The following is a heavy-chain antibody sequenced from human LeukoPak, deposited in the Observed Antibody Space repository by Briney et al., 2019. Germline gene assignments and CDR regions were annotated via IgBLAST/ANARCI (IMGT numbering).Heavy chain of an antibody. J-gene: IGHJ5*02. CDR2: IYPGDSDT. CDR1: GYSFTSYW. V-gene: IGHV5-51*01. D-gene: IGHD5-12*01. Sequence: GESLKISCKGSGYSFTSYWIGWVRQMPGKGLEWMGIIYPGDSDTRYSPSFQGQVTISADKSISNAYLQWSSLKASDTAMYYCAGLMSGYSGYDGGNWFDPWGQGTLVSVSS. CDR3: AGLMSGYSGYDGGNWFDP.